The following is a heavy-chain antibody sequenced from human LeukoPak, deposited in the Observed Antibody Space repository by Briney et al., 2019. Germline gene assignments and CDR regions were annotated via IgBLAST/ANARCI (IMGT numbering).Heavy chain of an antibody. V-gene: IGHV4-4*02. J-gene: IGHJ4*02. CDR3: ARRGYYYDSSGYLI. Sequence: SETLSLTCAVSGGSISSSNWWSWVRQPPGKGLEWIGEIYHSGSTNYNPSLKSRVTISVDKSKNQFSLKLSSVTAADTAVYYCARRGYYYDSSGYLIWGQGTLFTVSS. CDR1: GGSISSSNW. D-gene: IGHD3-22*01. CDR2: IYHSGST.